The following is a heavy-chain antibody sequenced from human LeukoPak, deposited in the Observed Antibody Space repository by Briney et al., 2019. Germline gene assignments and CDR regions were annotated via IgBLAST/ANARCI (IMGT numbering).Heavy chain of an antibody. V-gene: IGHV3-73*01. CDR1: GFTFSGSA. Sequence: PGGSLRLSCAASGFTFSGSAMHWVRQASGKGLEWVGRIRSRTNTYATAYAASVKGRFTISRDDPKNTAYLQMNSLKTEDTAVYYCTRGSQSDYYYGMDVWGQGTTVTVSS. CDR2: IRSRTNTYAT. J-gene: IGHJ6*02. CDR3: TRGSQSDYYYGMDV.